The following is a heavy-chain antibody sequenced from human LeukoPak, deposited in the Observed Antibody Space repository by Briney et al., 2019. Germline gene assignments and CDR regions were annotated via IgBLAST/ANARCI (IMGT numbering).Heavy chain of an antibody. CDR3: ARGYCSSTSCQSGDY. CDR1: GGSLSSGSYY. Sequence: SETLSLTCTVSGGSLSSGSYYWSWIRQPAGKGLEWIGRIYTSGSTNYNPALKSRVTISVDTSKNQSSLKLSSVTAADTAVYYCARGYCSSTSCQSGDYWGQGTLVTVSS. J-gene: IGHJ4*02. V-gene: IGHV4-61*02. D-gene: IGHD2-2*01. CDR2: IYTSGST.